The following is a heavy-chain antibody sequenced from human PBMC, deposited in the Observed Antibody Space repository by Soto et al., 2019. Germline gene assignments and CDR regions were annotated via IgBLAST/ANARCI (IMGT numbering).Heavy chain of an antibody. V-gene: IGHV3-33*01. CDR2: IWYDGSNE. Sequence: QVHLVESGGGVVQPGRSLRLSCAASGLTFSAYGMHWVRQAPGRGLVWVAVIWYDGSNEHYADSVRGQFIISSDNSNNALYLQMNSMRAEDTAVYYCARRIGNYYYSLDVWCQGTTVTVSS. J-gene: IGHJ6*02. CDR3: ARRIGNYYYSLDV. D-gene: IGHD3-3*01. CDR1: GLTFSAYG.